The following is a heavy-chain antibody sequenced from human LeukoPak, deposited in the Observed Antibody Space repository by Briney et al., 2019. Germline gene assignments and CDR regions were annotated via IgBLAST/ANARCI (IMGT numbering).Heavy chain of an antibody. Sequence: GGPLSLSCAASGFPLSIYHMIGVRQATGKGLEWVSYISCSSSTIYYAVSVKVRFTISRDNDKNSLYLQMNRLREEDTAVYCCARDIAMVFGWPRRFDYWGQGTPVTVSP. V-gene: IGHV3-48*02. CDR2: ISCSSSTI. CDR3: ARDIAMVFGWPRRFDY. J-gene: IGHJ4*02. D-gene: IGHD6-19*01. CDR1: GFPLSIYH.